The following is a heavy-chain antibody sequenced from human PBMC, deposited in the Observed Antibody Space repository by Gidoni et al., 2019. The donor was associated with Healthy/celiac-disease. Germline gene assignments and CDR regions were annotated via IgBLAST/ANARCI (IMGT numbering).Heavy chain of an antibody. CDR3: AKDSRPVPYGMDV. CDR2: ISWNSGSI. CDR1: GFTFDDYA. V-gene: IGHV3-9*01. Sequence: EVQLVESGGGLVQPGRSLRLSCAASGFTFDDYAMHWVRQAPGKGLEWVSGISWNSGSIGYADSVKGRFTISRDNAKNSLYLQMNSLRAEDTALYYCAKDSRPVPYGMDVWGQGTTVTVSS. D-gene: IGHD2-2*01. J-gene: IGHJ6*02.